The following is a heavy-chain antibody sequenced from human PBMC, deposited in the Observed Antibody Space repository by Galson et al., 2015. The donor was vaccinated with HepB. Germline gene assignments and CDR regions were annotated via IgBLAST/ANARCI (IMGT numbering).Heavy chain of an antibody. Sequence: SLRLSCAASGFTFSSYSMNWVRQAPGKGLEWVSYISSSSSTIYYADSVKGRFTISRDNAKNSLYLQMNSLRAEDTAVYYCARLGWTVGSYCDYWGQGTLVTVSS. J-gene: IGHJ4*02. CDR2: ISSSSSTI. CDR3: ARLGWTVGSYCDY. V-gene: IGHV3-48*04. D-gene: IGHD4-23*01. CDR1: GFTFSSYS.